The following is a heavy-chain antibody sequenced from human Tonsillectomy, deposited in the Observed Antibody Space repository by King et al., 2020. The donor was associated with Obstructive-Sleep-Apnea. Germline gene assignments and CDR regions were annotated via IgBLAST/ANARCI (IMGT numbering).Heavy chain of an antibody. J-gene: IGHJ4*02. D-gene: IGHD4-23*01. V-gene: IGHV4-59*01. CDR2: IYYSGST. Sequence: QLQESGPGLVKPSETLSLTCTVSGGSISSNYWSWIRQPPGKGLEWIGYIYYSGSTNYNPSLKSRVTISVDTSKNQFSLKLSSVTAADTAVYYCASYYGGNSWHFDYWDQGTLVTVSS. CDR3: ASYYGGNSWHFDY. CDR1: GGSISSNY.